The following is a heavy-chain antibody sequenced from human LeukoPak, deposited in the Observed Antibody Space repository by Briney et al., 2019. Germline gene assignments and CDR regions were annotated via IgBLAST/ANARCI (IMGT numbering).Heavy chain of an antibody. CDR2: IMPIFGTA. CDR3: ARGSPYCSGGSCYSAWFDP. Sequence: GSSVKDSCKASGGTFSSYAISWVRQAPGQGLGWMGGIMPIFGTANYAQKFQGRVTITTDESTSTAYMELSSLRSEDTAVYYCARGSPYCSGGSCYSAWFDPWGQGTLVTVSS. CDR1: GGTFSSYA. V-gene: IGHV1-69*05. D-gene: IGHD2-15*01. J-gene: IGHJ5*02.